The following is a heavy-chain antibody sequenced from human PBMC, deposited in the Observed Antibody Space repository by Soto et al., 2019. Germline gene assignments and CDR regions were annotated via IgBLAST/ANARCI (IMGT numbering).Heavy chain of an antibody. Sequence: GASVKVSCKASGYTFTSYGISWVRQAPGQGLKWMGWISAYNGNTNYAQKLQGRVTMTTDTSTSTAYMELRSLRSDDTAVYYCARDHCSGGSCYRYYYGMDVWGQGTTVTVSS. J-gene: IGHJ6*02. D-gene: IGHD2-15*01. CDR3: ARDHCSGGSCYRYYYGMDV. V-gene: IGHV1-18*01. CDR2: ISAYNGNT. CDR1: GYTFTSYG.